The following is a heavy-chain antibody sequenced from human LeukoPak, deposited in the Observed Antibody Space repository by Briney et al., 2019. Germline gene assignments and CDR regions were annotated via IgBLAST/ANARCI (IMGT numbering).Heavy chain of an antibody. J-gene: IGHJ6*02. CDR1: GFTFSSYD. D-gene: IGHD6-19*01. Sequence: GGSLRLSCAASGFTFSSYDMHWVRQATGKGLEWVSAIGTAGDTYYPGSVKGRFTISRENAKNSLYLQMNSLRAGDTAVYYCARAHRYSSGWYFYGMDVWGQGTTVTVSS. V-gene: IGHV3-13*01. CDR3: ARAHRYSSGWYFYGMDV. CDR2: IGTAGDT.